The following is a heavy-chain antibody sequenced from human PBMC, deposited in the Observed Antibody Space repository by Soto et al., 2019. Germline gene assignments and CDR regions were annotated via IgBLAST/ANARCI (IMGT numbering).Heavy chain of an antibody. J-gene: IGHJ6*02. V-gene: IGHV1-18*04. CDR1: GYTFTSYG. Sequence: QVQLVQSGAEVKKPGASVKVSCKASGYTFTSYGVSWVRQAPGQGLEWMGWISGYNGNTNYAQKLQVRVTMTTDTSTSTASMEMRSLRSDDTAVYYCARAGKYDYCSGSPYYYGMDVWGQGITVTVSS. D-gene: IGHD3-10*01. CDR2: ISGYNGNT. CDR3: ARAGKYDYCSGSPYYYGMDV.